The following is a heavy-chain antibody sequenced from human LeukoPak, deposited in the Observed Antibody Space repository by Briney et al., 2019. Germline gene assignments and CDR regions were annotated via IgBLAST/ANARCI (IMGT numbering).Heavy chain of an antibody. CDR3: AKDHRYCSGGSCYGADY. CDR1: GFMFTHHG. V-gene: IGHV3-30*02. D-gene: IGHD2-15*01. Sequence: GGSLRLSCAASGFMFTHHGMHWVRQAPGKGLEGVAFIRYDGSNKYYADSVKGRFTISRDDSKNTLYLQMNSLRAEDTAVYYCAKDHRYCSGGSCYGADYWGQGTLVTVSS. J-gene: IGHJ4*02. CDR2: IRYDGSNK.